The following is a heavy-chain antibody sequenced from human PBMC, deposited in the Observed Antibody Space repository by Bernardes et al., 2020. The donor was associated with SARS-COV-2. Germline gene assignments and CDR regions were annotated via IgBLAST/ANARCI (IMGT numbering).Heavy chain of an antibody. CDR1: GFTFSSYA. D-gene: IGHD1-1*01. CDR3: AKLRTYPNSPADY. CDR2: ISGGGGGT. Sequence: GGSLRLSCAASGFTFSSYAMSWVRQAPGKGLEWVSAISGGGGGTYYADSVKGRFTISRDNSRTTLYLQMNSLRADDTAVYFCAKLRTYPNSPADYWGQGTLVTVSS. V-gene: IGHV3-23*01. J-gene: IGHJ4*02.